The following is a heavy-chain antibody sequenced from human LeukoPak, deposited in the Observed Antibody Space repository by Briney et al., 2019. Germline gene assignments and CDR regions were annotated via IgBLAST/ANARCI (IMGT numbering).Heavy chain of an antibody. CDR2: IYTSGST. CDR1: GGSISSVSYY. CDR3: ARESFSSGGGDYMDV. Sequence: SETLSLTCTVSGGSISSVSYYWSWIREPAGKGLEWIGRIYTSGSTEYNPSLKSRVTISVDTSKNQFSLKLSSVTAADTAVYYCARESFSSGGGDYMDVWGKGTTVTISS. V-gene: IGHV4-61*02. J-gene: IGHJ6*03. D-gene: IGHD2-15*01.